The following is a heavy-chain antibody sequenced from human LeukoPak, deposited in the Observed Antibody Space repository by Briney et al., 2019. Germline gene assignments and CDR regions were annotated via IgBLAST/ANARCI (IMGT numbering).Heavy chain of an antibody. Sequence: GGSLRLSCAASGFTFSSYSMNWVRQAPGKGLEWVSAISGSGGSTYYADSVKGRFTISRDNSKNTLYPQMNSLRAEDTAVYYCAKAVVGFWSGYYHFDYWGQGTLVTVSS. CDR3: AKAVVGFWSGYYHFDY. CDR2: ISGSGGST. J-gene: IGHJ4*02. D-gene: IGHD3-3*01. V-gene: IGHV3-23*01. CDR1: GFTFSSYS.